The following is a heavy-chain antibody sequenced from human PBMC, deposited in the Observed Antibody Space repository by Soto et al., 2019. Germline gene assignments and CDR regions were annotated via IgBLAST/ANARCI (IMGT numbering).Heavy chain of an antibody. CDR2: INTATGAA. V-gene: IGHV1-2*02. CDR3: ARGGGVGVAGSAAFDM. D-gene: IGHD3-3*01. CDR1: GYPVTAYY. J-gene: IGHJ3*02. Sequence: QLHLVQSGAVVKKPGASVTVSCSASGYPVTAYYMHWVRQAPGRGLEWMGGINTATGAAKYTQTFRGRVTMTRDTSTSTVYMELSGLASEDTAVFSCARGGGVGVAGSAAFDMWGQGTLVTVSS.